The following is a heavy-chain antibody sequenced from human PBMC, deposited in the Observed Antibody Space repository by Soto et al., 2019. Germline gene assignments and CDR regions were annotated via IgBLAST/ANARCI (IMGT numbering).Heavy chain of an antibody. J-gene: IGHJ4*02. CDR3: AREYYGLFTGYYTYY. CDR1: GFPFSSYW. Sequence: EVQLVESGGDLVQRGGSLRLSCAASGFPFSSYWMHWVRHTPGKGLDWVARISGDGVTTYYADSVTGRFTVSRDNAKKTLSLQISGLRAEDTAVYYCAREYYGLFTGYYTYYWCQGTLVSVSS. V-gene: IGHV3-74*01. CDR2: ISGDGVTT. D-gene: IGHD3-9*01.